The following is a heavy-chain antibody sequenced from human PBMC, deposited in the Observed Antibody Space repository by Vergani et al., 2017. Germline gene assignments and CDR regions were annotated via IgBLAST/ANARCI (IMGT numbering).Heavy chain of an antibody. D-gene: IGHD2-21*02. J-gene: IGHJ5*02. V-gene: IGHV3-74*01. CDR1: GFTFSSYW. CDR3: ARSVGVCGGDCYSGPARNWFDP. CDR2: INSDGSST. Sequence: EVQLVESGGGLVQPGGSLRLSCAASGFTFSSYWMHWVRQAPGKGLVWVSRINSDGSSTSYADSVKGRFTISRDNAKNTLYLQMNSLRAEDTAVYYCARSVGVCGGDCYSGPARNWFDPWGQGTLVTVSS.